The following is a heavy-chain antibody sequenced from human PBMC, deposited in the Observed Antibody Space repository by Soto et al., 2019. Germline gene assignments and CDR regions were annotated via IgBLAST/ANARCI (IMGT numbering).Heavy chain of an antibody. CDR3: ARQKGDIVARPPDH. V-gene: IGHV3-23*01. Sequence: EVQLSESGGGLVQPGGSLRLSCGGAGFTFSGSAVSWVRQAPGRGLEWVSGISGGGSTEYADSVKGRFGISRDNSKDTVYLYMNSLRDDDTAVYYCARQKGDIVARPPDHWGQGILVTDSS. D-gene: IGHD5-12*01. CDR2: ISGGGST. J-gene: IGHJ4*02. CDR1: GFTFSGSA.